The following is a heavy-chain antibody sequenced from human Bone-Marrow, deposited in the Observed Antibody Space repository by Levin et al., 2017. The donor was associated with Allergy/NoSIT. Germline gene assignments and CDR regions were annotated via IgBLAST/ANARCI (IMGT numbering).Heavy chain of an antibody. J-gene: IGHJ4*02. CDR3: VREADGHVDF. CDR1: GGSIINYY. D-gene: IGHD6-25*01. V-gene: IGHV4-59*01. CDR2: IYYSGST. Sequence: SETLSLTCSVSGGSIINYYWSWIRQPPGKGLEYLGYIYYSGSTFYNPSLQSRVAISVDTSKNQFSLKLNSVTAADTAVYYCVREADGHVDFWGQGTLVTVSS.